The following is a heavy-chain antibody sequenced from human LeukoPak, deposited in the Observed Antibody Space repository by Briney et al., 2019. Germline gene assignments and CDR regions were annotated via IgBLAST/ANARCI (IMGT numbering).Heavy chain of an antibody. D-gene: IGHD2-2*01. J-gene: IGHJ6*02. Sequence: GGSLRLSCAASGFTVSSNYMSWVRQAPGKGLEWVSVIYSGGSTYYADSVKGRFTISRDNSKNTLYLQMSSLRAEDTAVYYCARDCSSTSCSPGYYYYGMDVWGQGTTVTVSS. CDR3: ARDCSSTSCSPGYYYYGMDV. V-gene: IGHV3-53*01. CDR2: IYSGGST. CDR1: GFTVSSNY.